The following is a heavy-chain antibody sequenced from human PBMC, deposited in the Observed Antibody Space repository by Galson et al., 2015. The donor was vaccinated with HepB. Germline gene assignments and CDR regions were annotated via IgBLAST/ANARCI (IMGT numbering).Heavy chain of an antibody. CDR1: GFTSNSYY. CDR3: ARGPRTDAFDS. V-gene: IGHV1-46*02. D-gene: IGHD2-8*02. J-gene: IGHJ4*02. CDR2: LNPSSGST. Sequence: SVKVSCKASGFTSNSYYMYWVRQAPGQGLEWMGILNPSSGSTSFAQKFQGRVTMTRDTSTSTVYLELNSLRSEDTAVYYCARGPRTDAFDSCGQRTLVTVSS.